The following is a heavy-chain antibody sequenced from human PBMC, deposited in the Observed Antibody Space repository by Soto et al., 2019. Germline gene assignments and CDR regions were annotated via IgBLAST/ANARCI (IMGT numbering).Heavy chain of an antibody. V-gene: IGHV1-69*12. CDR3: ARDTYSGYDSSGYYSYAFDI. D-gene: IGHD3-22*01. CDR2: IIPIFGTA. Sequence: QVQLVQSGAEVKKPGSSVKVSCKASGGTFSSYAISWVRQAPGQGLEWMGGIIPIFGTANYAQKFQGRVTITADESTSTAYMELSSLRSEDTAVYYCARDTYSGYDSSGYYSYAFDIWGQGTMVTVSS. J-gene: IGHJ3*02. CDR1: GGTFSSYA.